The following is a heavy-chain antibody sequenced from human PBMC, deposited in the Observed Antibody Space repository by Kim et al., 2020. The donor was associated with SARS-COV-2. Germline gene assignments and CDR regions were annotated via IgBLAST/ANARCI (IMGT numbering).Heavy chain of an antibody. V-gene: IGHV1-69*13. D-gene: IGHD3-22*01. CDR1: GDTFSSYA. Sequence: SVKVSCKASGDTFSSYAISWVRQAPGQGLEWMGGIIPIFGTTNYAQKFQGRVTITADESTSTAYMELSSLRSEDTAVYYCARDSSGYYAYYGMDVWGQGTPVTVSS. J-gene: IGHJ6*02. CDR3: ARDSSGYYAYYGMDV. CDR2: IIPIFGTT.